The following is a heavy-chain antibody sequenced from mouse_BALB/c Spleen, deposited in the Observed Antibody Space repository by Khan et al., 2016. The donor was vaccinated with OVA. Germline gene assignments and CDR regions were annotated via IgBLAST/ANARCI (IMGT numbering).Heavy chain of an antibody. J-gene: IGHJ2*01. CDR2: VSSGGSYT. V-gene: IGHV5-9-3*01. D-gene: IGHD2-3*01. Sequence: EVELVESGGGLVKPGGSLKLSCAASGFTFNNYAMSWVRQTPEKRLEWVATVSSGGSYTYYPDNVKGRFTISIDNAESTLYLQMRSLRSEETDMYYCARQGGIYDGPFDYWGQGTTLTVSS. CDR1: GFTFNNYA. CDR3: ARQGGIYDGPFDY.